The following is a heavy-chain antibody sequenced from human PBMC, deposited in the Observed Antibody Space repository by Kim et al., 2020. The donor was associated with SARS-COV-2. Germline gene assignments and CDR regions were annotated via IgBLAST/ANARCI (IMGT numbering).Heavy chain of an antibody. CDR1: GFTFSSYA. J-gene: IGHJ4*02. V-gene: IGHV3-23*01. D-gene: IGHD3-22*01. CDR2: ISGSGGST. Sequence: GGSLRLSCAASGFTFSSYAMSWVRQAPGKGLEWVSAISGSGGSTYYADSVKGRFTISRDNSKNTLYLQMNSLRAEDTAVYYCAKVSHYYDSSGYYPNRYYFDYWGQGTLVTVSS. CDR3: AKVSHYYDSSGYYPNRYYFDY.